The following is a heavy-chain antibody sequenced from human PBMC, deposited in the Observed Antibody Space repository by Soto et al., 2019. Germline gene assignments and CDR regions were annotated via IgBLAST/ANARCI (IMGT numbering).Heavy chain of an antibody. Sequence: QVQLQEPGPGLVKPLGTLSLTCGVSGGSISSSHWWSWVRQSPGKGLEWIGEIYHNGSINYNPSLKRQFTISVDRSENPFSLRLRSVTAADTAVYDCARAGCLIWDYTYYYRMDVWGHGTTVSVSS. CDR3: ARAGCLIWDYTYYYRMDV. CDR1: GGSISSSHW. J-gene: IGHJ6*02. V-gene: IGHV4-4*02. CDR2: IYHNGSI. D-gene: IGHD4-4*01.